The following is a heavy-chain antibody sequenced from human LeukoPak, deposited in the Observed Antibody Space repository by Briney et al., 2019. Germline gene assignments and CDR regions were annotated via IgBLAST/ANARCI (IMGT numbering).Heavy chain of an antibody. J-gene: IGHJ4*02. CDR1: GYTFSIYN. CDR2: INAGNGNT. V-gene: IGHV1-3*01. CDR3: ARGPTRY. Sequence: ASVKVSCKASGYTFSIYNMHWVRQAPGQRLEWMGWINAGNGNTKYSQKFQGRVTITRDTSASTAYMELSSLRSEDTAVYYCARGPTRYWGQGTLVTVSS.